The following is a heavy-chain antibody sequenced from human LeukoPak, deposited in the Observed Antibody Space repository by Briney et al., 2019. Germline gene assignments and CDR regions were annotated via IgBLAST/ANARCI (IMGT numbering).Heavy chain of an antibody. CDR3: AKDNQRGGFQH. V-gene: IGHV3-43*02. D-gene: IGHD3-16*01. J-gene: IGHJ1*01. CDR1: GFSFDDNA. CDR2: ISGDGATT. Sequence: GGSLRLSCAASGFSFDDNAMYWVRQAPGRGLEWVSLISGDGATTYYADSVKGRFNISRDNSKSSLYPQMNSLRSEDSALYYCAKDNQRGGFQHWGQGTLVTVSS.